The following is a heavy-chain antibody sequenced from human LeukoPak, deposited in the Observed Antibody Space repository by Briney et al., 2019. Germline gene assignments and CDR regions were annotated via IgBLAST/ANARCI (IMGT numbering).Heavy chain of an antibody. Sequence: GSSVKVSCKASGGTFSSYAISWVRQAPGQGLEWMVGIIPILGIANYAQKFQGRVTITADKSTSTAYMELSSLRSEDTAVYYCARTIYDFWSGYYNWFDPWGQGTLVTVSS. V-gene: IGHV1-69*04. CDR3: ARTIYDFWSGYYNWFDP. CDR1: GGTFSSYA. CDR2: IIPILGIA. J-gene: IGHJ5*02. D-gene: IGHD3-3*01.